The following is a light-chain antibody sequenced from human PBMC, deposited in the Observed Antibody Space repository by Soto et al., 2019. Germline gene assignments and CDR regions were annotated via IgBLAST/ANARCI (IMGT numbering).Light chain of an antibody. Sequence: DIVMTQSPLSLPVTPGEPASISCRSSQSLLHSNGYNYLDWYLQKPEQSPQLLIYLGSNRASGVPDRFSRSGSGTDFTLKISRVEAEDVGVYYCMQDLQTPPYTFDQGTKLEIK. J-gene: IGKJ2*01. CDR2: LGS. CDR3: MQDLQTPPYT. V-gene: IGKV2-28*01. CDR1: QSLLHSNGYNY.